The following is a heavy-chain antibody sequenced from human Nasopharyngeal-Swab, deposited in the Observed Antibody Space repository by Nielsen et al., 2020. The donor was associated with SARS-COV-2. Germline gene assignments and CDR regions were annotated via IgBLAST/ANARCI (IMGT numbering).Heavy chain of an antibody. D-gene: IGHD3-10*01. Sequence: GESLKISCAASGFTVSSNYMSWVRQAPGKGLEWVSSISSSSSYIYYADSVKGRFTISRDNAKNSLYLQMNSLRAEDTAVYYCARDRYYGSGSFDYWGQGTLVTVSS. CDR3: ARDRYYGSGSFDY. CDR2: ISSSSSYI. CDR1: GFTVSSNY. V-gene: IGHV3-21*01. J-gene: IGHJ4*02.